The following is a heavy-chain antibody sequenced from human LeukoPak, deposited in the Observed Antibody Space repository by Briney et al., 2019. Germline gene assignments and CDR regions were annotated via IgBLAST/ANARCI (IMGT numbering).Heavy chain of an antibody. CDR2: IYYSGST. CDR1: GGSNSSSSYY. J-gene: IGHJ4*02. D-gene: IGHD2-2*01. Sequence: PSETLSLTCTVSGGSNSSSSYYWGWIRQPPGKGLEWIGSIYYSGSTYYNPSLKSRVTISVDTSKNQFSLKLSSVTAADTAVYYCARLDIVVVPGYFDYWGQGTLVTVSS. CDR3: ARLDIVVVPGYFDY. V-gene: IGHV4-39*01.